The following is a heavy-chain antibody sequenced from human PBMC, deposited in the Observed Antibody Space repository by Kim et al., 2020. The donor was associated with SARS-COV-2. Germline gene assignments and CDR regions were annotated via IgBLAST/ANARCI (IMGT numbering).Heavy chain of an antibody. V-gene: IGHV3-15*01. D-gene: IGHD4-17*01. Sequence: GGPTDYAAPGKGRFTISRDDSKNTLYLQMNSLKTEDTAVYYCTTDHDYGGAGGQGTLVTVSS. CDR2: GGPT. CDR3: TTDHDYGGA. J-gene: IGHJ4*02.